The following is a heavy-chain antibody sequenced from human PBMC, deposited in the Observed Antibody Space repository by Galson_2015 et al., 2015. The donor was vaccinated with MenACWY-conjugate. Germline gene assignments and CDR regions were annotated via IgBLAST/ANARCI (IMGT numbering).Heavy chain of an antibody. CDR2: IKQDGSEK. V-gene: IGHV3-7*03. J-gene: IGHJ6*02. Sequence: SLRLSCAGSGFTFSNYWMSWVRQAPGKGLEWVANIKQDGSEKYYVDSVKGRFTISRDNAKISLYPQMNSLRAEDTAVYYCARKIKAVAGENYYYYGMDVWGQGTTVTVSS. CDR1: GFTFSNYW. CDR3: ARKIKAVAGENYYYYGMDV. D-gene: IGHD6-19*01.